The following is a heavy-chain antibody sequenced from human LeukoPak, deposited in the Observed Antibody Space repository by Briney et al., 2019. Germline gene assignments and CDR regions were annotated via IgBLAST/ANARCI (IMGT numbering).Heavy chain of an antibody. V-gene: IGHV4-39*07. CDR1: GDSIRTSTYY. D-gene: IGHD4-23*01. J-gene: IGHJ2*01. CDR2: IYYSGTT. CDR3: ARGFIDYGGNSNWYFDL. Sequence: SETLSLTCTVSGDSIRTSTYYWGWIRQPPGTGLEWIGGIYYSGTTYYNPSLKSRVTISADTSKNHFSLKLTSVTAADTAVYYCARGFIDYGGNSNWYFDLWGRGTLVTVSS.